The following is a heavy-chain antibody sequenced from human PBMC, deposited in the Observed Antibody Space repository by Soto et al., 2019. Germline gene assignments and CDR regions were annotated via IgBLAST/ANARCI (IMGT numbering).Heavy chain of an antibody. Sequence: PSETLSLTCTVSGGSVSSGSYYWSWIRQPPGKGLEWIGYIYYSGSTNYNPSLKSRVTISVDTSKNQFSLKLSSVTAADTAVYYCAATPQDIVVVVAAIWFDPWGQGTLVTVSS. D-gene: IGHD2-15*01. V-gene: IGHV4-61*01. CDR3: AATPQDIVVVVAAIWFDP. J-gene: IGHJ5*02. CDR2: IYYSGST. CDR1: GGSVSSGSYY.